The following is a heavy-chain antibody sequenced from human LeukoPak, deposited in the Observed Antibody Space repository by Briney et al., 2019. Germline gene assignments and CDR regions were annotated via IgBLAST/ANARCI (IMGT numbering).Heavy chain of an antibody. V-gene: IGHV3-48*01. CDR3: AKSWLRLGGDY. J-gene: IGHJ4*02. CDR2: ISSSSSTI. D-gene: IGHD5-12*01. CDR1: GFTFSSFS. Sequence: GGSLRLSCAASGFTFSSFSMNWVRQAPGKGLEWISYISSSSSTIYYADSVKGRFTISRDNSKNTLFLQMNSLRAEDTAIYYCAKSWLRLGGDYWGQGTLVTVSS.